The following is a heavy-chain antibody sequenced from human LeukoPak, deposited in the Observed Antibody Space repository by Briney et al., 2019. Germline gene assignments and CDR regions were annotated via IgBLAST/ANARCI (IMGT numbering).Heavy chain of an antibody. J-gene: IGHJ6*03. CDR2: ISGSGGST. Sequence: GGSLRLSCAASGFTFSSYAMSWVRQAPGKWLEWVSVISGSGGSTYYADSVKGRFTISRDNSKNTLYLQMNSLRAEDTAVYYCAKSPAGPDYYYYMDVWGKGTTVTVSS. CDR3: AKSPAGPDYYYYMDV. V-gene: IGHV3-23*01. CDR1: GFTFSSYA. D-gene: IGHD6-13*01.